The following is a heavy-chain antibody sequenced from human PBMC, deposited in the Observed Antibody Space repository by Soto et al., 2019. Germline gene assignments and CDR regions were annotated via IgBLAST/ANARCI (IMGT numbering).Heavy chain of an antibody. CDR1: GYTFTGYY. CDR3: ARQAAAGTFDY. Sequence: ASVKVSCKASGYTFTGYYMHWVRQAPGQGLEWMGWINPNSGGTNYAQKFQGWFTMTRDTSISTAYMELSRLRSDDTAVYYCARQAAAGTFDYWGQGTLVTVSS. CDR2: INPNSGGT. D-gene: IGHD6-13*01. J-gene: IGHJ4*02. V-gene: IGHV1-2*04.